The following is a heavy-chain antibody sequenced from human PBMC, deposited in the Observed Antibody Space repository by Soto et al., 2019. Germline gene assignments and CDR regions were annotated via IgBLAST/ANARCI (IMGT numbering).Heavy chain of an antibody. V-gene: IGHV2-5*01. D-gene: IGHD3-3*01. CDR2: IYWNDDK. CDR1: GFSLSTSNVA. J-gene: IGHJ4*02. CDR3: ARIGVKGSLYSIDY. Sequence: SGPTLVNPTQSLTLTCTFSGFSLSTSNVAVVWIRQPPGKALEWLALIYWNDDKRYSPSLKSRLTINKDTSRNQVVLTMTSLDPVDTATYYCARIGVKGSLYSIDYWGQGTLVTVSS.